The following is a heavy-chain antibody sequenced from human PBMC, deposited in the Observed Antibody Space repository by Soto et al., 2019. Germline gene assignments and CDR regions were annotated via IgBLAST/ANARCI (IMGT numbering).Heavy chain of an antibody. Sequence: SLILSFVASGFSFDDFVMNWVRQRPGKGLEWVSSVSWNSGAKLYADSVKGRFAISRDSAKKSVYLQMNSLRPDDTAFYYCAKGVATAVPALDYWGQGTLVTVSS. V-gene: IGHV3-9*01. CDR1: GFSFDDFV. CDR3: AKGVATAVPALDY. J-gene: IGHJ4*02. CDR2: VSWNSGAK. D-gene: IGHD2-21*02.